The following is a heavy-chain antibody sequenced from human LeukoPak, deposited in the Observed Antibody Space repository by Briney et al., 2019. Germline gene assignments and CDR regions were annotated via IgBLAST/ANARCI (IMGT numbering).Heavy chain of an antibody. CDR3: ARNLMGAIDY. CDR1: GGSISSYY. CDR2: IYYSGST. Sequence: SETLSLTCTVSGGSISSYYWSWIRQPPGKGLEWIGYIYYSGSTNYNPSLESRVTISVDTSKNQFSLKLSSVTAADTAVYYCARNLMGAIDYWGQGTLVTVSS. D-gene: IGHD1-26*01. J-gene: IGHJ4*02. V-gene: IGHV4-59*01.